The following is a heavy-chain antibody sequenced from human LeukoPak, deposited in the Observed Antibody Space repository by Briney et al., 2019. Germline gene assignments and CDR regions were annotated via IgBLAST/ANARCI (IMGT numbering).Heavy chain of an antibody. V-gene: IGHV1-46*01. CDR3: ARDAQVPAAEYYFDY. CDR2: INPSGGST. Sequence: ASVKVSCKASGYTFTSYYMHWVRQAPGQGLEWMGIINPSGGSTSYAQKFQGRVTMTRDTSTSTVYMELSSLRSEDTAVYYCARDAQVPAAEYYFDYWGQGTLVTVSS. D-gene: IGHD2-2*01. J-gene: IGHJ4*02. CDR1: GYTFTSYY.